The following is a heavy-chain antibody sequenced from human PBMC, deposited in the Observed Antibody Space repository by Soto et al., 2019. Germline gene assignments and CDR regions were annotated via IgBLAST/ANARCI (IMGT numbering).Heavy chain of an antibody. D-gene: IGHD2-2*01. CDR2: LNPHSGNT. CDR1: GYTFANYD. Sequence: ASVKVSCKASGYTFANYDINWVRQATGQGLEWMGWLNPHSGNTGYARRLQGRVSMTFNTSTSTAYMELTSLRSEDTAVYFCARGWELPAATFDYWGQGTLVTVSS. CDR3: ARGWELPAATFDY. J-gene: IGHJ4*02. V-gene: IGHV1-8*01.